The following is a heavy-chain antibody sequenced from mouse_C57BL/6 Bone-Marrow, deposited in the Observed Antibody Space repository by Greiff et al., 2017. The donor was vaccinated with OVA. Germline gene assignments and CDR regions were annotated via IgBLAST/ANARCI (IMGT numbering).Heavy chain of an antibody. J-gene: IGHJ2*01. V-gene: IGHV5-4*03. CDR2: ISDGGSYT. CDR3: ARAYGSSYDYFDY. Sequence: EVKVEESGGGLVKPGGSLKLSCAASGFTFSSYAMSWVRQTPEKRLEWVATISDGGSYTYYPDNVKGRFTISRDTAKNNLYMQMSHLKSEDTAMYYCARAYGSSYDYFDYWGQGTTLTVSS. D-gene: IGHD1-1*01. CDR1: GFTFSSYA.